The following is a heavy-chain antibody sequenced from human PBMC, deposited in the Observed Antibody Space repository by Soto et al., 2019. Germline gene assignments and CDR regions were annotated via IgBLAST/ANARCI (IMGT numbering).Heavy chain of an antibody. CDR1: GFTFGDYM. CDR3: TRDGPGCRGASCYAA. Sequence: RLSCTASGFTFGDYMMSWVRQAPGKGLEWVGFIRSKGYGGTIQYAASVQGRFTISGDGSKSIAYLQMNSLKTEDTAVYYCTRDGPGCRGASCYAAWGQGTLVTVS. D-gene: IGHD2-15*01. V-gene: IGHV3-49*04. J-gene: IGHJ5*02. CDR2: IRSKGYGGTI.